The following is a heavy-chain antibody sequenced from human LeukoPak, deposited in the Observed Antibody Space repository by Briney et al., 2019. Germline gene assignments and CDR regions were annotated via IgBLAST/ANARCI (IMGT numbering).Heavy chain of an antibody. Sequence: GGSLRLSCAASGFTFSSYGMLWVRQAPGKGLEWVSVIWYDGSNQDYADSVKGRFTISRDNSKNTLFLQMNSLRAEDTAVYYCARGSMIRGVAYSFDYWGQGILVTVSS. J-gene: IGHJ4*02. D-gene: IGHD3-10*01. CDR2: IWYDGSNQ. CDR3: ARGSMIRGVAYSFDY. V-gene: IGHV3-33*01. CDR1: GFTFSSYG.